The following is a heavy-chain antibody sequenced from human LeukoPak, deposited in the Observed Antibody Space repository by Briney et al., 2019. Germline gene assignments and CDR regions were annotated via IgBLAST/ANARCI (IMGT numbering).Heavy chain of an antibody. CDR2: IYPGDSDT. V-gene: IGHV5-51*01. Sequence: GESLKISCKGSGYSFTNYWIGWVRQMPGKGLEWMGIIYPGDSDTTYSPSFQGQVTISADKSISTAYLQWSSLKASDTAMYYCARSENYYYGSGSYYKPFDYWGQGTLVTVSS. CDR1: GYSFTNYW. D-gene: IGHD3-10*01. J-gene: IGHJ4*02. CDR3: ARSENYYYGSGSYYKPFDY.